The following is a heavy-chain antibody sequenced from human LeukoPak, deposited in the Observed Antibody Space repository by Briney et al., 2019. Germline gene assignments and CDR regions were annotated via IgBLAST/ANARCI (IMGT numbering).Heavy chain of an antibody. Sequence: GASVKVSCKASGYTFTGYYMHWVRQAPGQGLEWMGWINPNSGGTNYAQKFQGRVTMTRDTSISTAYMELSRLRSDDTAVYYCARTYYDYVWGSHPEFDPWGQGTLVTVSS. CDR3: ARTYYDYVWGSHPEFDP. D-gene: IGHD3-16*02. CDR2: INPNSGGT. J-gene: IGHJ5*02. V-gene: IGHV1-2*02. CDR1: GYTFTGYY.